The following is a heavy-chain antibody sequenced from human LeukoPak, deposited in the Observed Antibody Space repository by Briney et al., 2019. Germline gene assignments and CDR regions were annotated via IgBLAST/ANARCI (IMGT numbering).Heavy chain of an antibody. V-gene: IGHV1-18*01. J-gene: IGHJ5*02. CDR2: ISAYNGNT. D-gene: IGHD1-26*01. CDR1: GYTFTSYG. Sequence: DSLKVSCKASGYTFTSYGISWVRQAPGQGLEWMGWISAYNGNTNYAQKLQGRVTMTTDTSTSTAYMELRSLRSDDTAVYYCAGLKNSGSYSDWFDPWGQGTLVTVSS. CDR3: AGLKNSGSYSDWFDP.